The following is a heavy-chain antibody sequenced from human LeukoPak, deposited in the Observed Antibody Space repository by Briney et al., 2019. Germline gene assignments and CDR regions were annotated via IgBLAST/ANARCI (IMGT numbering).Heavy chain of an antibody. Sequence: PGGSLRLSCAASGFTFSSYGMHWVRQAPGKGLEWVAVISYDGSNKYYADSVKGRFTISRDNSKNTLYLQMNSLRAEDTAVYYCAKDWVPYSSGWWGIDYWGQGTLVTVSS. CDR3: AKDWVPYSSGWWGIDY. CDR2: ISYDGSNK. V-gene: IGHV3-30*18. CDR1: GFTFSSYG. D-gene: IGHD6-19*01. J-gene: IGHJ4*02.